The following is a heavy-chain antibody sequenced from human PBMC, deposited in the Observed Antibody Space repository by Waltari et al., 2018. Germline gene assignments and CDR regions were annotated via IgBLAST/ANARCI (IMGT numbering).Heavy chain of an antibody. CDR3: ARDRNWALES. Sequence: QVQLVESGGGVVQPGGSLRLSCAASRMTFSVPWVRQAPGKGLEWVAFIRSDGSDKYYGDSVKGRFTISRDNSQNTVSLQMNSLRGDDTGFYSCARDRNWALESWGQGTLVTVSS. J-gene: IGHJ4*02. CDR1: RMTFSV. D-gene: IGHD1-1*01. CDR2: IRSDGSDK. V-gene: IGHV3-30*02.